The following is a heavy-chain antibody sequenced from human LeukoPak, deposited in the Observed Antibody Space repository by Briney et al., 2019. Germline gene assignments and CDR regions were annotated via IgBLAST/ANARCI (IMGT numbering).Heavy chain of an antibody. D-gene: IGHD3-3*01. CDR1: GYSFTSYW. J-gene: IGHJ6*02. Sequence: MLGESLKISCKGSGYSFTSYWIGWVRQMPGKGLEWMGIIYPGDSDTRYSPSFQGQVTISADKSISTAYLQWSSLKASDTAMYYCARHRLVHRQPYYYYGMDVWGQGTTVTVSS. V-gene: IGHV5-51*01. CDR2: IYPGDSDT. CDR3: ARHRLVHRQPYYYYGMDV.